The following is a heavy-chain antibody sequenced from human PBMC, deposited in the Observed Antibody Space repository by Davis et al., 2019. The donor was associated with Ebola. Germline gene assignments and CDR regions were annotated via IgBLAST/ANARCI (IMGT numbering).Heavy chain of an antibody. D-gene: IGHD3-16*01. CDR1: GFTFSYYS. Sequence: GESLKISCVASGFTFSYYSMNWVRQAPGKGLEWVSFISTSGNHINYADSVKGRFTISRDNAKNTLYLQMTSLRADDTAVYYCATDPYGGNPQSADYWGQGSLVTVFS. J-gene: IGHJ4*02. V-gene: IGHV3-21*06. CDR3: ATDPYGGNPQSADY. CDR2: ISTSGNHI.